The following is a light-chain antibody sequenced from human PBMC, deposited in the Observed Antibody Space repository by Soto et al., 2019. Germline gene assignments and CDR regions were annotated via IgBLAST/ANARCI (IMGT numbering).Light chain of an antibody. V-gene: IGLV2-11*01. CDR1: SSDVGGYNY. CDR2: DVS. J-gene: IGLJ1*01. Sequence: QSALTQPRSVSGSPGQSVTISCTCTSSDVGGYNYVSWYQQHPGKAPKLMIYDVSKRPSGVPDRFSGSKSGNTASLTISGLQAEDEADYYCCSYAGSYYVFGTGTKVTVL. CDR3: CSYAGSYYV.